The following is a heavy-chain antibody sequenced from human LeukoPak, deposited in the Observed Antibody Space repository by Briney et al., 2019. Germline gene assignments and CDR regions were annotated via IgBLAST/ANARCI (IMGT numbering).Heavy chain of an antibody. V-gene: IGHV1-2*02. D-gene: IGHD3-22*01. Sequence: ASVKVSCKASGYTFTGYYMHWVRQAPGQGLEWMGWINPNSGGTNYAQKFQGRVTMTRDTSISTAYMELSRQRSDDTAVYYCARDPGYYDSSGYDYWGQGTLVTVSS. CDR2: INPNSGGT. CDR1: GYTFTGYY. J-gene: IGHJ4*02. CDR3: ARDPGYYDSSGYDY.